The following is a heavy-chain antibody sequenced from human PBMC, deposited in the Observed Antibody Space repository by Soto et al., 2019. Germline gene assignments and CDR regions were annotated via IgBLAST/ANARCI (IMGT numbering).Heavy chain of an antibody. CDR2: SSATGAGT. CDR3: AKDGRAGGNYGLYSDF. CDR1: GFTFSSYG. Sequence: EVQLLDSGGGLVQPGGSLRLSCAASGFTFSSYGMTWVRQAPGKGLEWVSFSSATGAGTYYADSVKGRYTISRDNSKNTQYLQMPSLRAEAAAVYACAKDGRAGGNYGLYSDFWGQGAMVIVSS. D-gene: IGHD3-3*01. J-gene: IGHJ4*02. V-gene: IGHV3-23*01.